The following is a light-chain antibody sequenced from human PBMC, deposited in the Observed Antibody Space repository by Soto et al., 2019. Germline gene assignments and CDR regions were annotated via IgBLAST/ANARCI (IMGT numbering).Light chain of an antibody. J-gene: IGKJ4*01. Sequence: DIQMTQSPSSLSASVGDTITITCRASQSINIYLNWYQHKPGKAPSLLIYAASSLQNGVLSRFSGSRSGTDFTLTISSLQREDFATYYCQQSYGTPLTFGGGTKVEIK. CDR1: QSINIY. CDR2: AAS. CDR3: QQSYGTPLT. V-gene: IGKV1-39*01.